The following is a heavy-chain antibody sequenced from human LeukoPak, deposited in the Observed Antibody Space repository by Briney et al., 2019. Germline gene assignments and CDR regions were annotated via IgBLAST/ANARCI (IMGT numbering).Heavy chain of an antibody. CDR1: GFTFSSYA. Sequence: PGGSLRLSCAASGFTFSSYAMHWVRQAPGKGLEWVAVISYDGSNKYYADSVKGRFTISRDNSKNTLYLQMNSLRAEDTAVYYCARDRVGIWGQGTMVTVSS. J-gene: IGHJ3*02. CDR3: ARDRVGI. D-gene: IGHD2-15*01. V-gene: IGHV3-30*04. CDR2: ISYDGSNK.